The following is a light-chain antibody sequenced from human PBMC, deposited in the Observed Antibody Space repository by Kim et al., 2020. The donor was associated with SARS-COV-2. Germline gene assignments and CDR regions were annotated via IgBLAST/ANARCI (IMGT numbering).Light chain of an antibody. CDR1: TSNIDSIGGNY. Sequence: QSVLSQPPSASGTPGQRVTISCSGSTSNIDSIGGNYVYWYLKLPGMAPKLLIYSNSKRPSGVPDRFSGSKSGTSASLAISGLRAEDEGDYFCAVWDDSLSGLLFGGGTQLTVL. V-gene: IGLV1-47*02. J-gene: IGLJ2*01. CDR2: SNS. CDR3: AVWDDSLSGLL.